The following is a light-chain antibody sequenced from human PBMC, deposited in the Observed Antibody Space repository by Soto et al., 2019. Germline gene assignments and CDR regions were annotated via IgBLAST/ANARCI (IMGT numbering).Light chain of an antibody. CDR3: QQLRMYPST. CDR1: QSISSL. V-gene: IGKV1-5*01. CDR2: DAS. Sequence: DIQMTQSPSTLSASVGDRVTITCRASQSISSLLAWYQQKPGKAPKLLIYDASSLESGVPSRFSGSGSGTEFALTITSLQAEDFATYYCQQLRMYPSTFGGGAKVDIK. J-gene: IGKJ4*01.